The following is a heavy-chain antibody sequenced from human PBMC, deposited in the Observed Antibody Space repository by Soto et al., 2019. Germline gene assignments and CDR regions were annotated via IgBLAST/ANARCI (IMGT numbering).Heavy chain of an antibody. D-gene: IGHD6-13*01. J-gene: IGHJ5*02. V-gene: IGHV4-39*01. CDR2: IYYSGST. Sequence: ETLSLTCTVSGGSISSSSYYWGWIRQPPGKGLEWIGSIYYSGSTYYNPSLKSRVTISVDTSKNQFSLKLSSVTAADTAVYYCARHLAYSSSWPWTSPEKNWFDPWGQGTLVTVSS. CDR3: ARHLAYSSSWPWTSPEKNWFDP. CDR1: GGSISSSSYY.